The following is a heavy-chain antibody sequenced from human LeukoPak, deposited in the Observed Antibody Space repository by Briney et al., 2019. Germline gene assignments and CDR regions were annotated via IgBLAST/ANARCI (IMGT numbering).Heavy chain of an antibody. CDR2: INHSGST. Sequence: SETLSLTCAVYGGSFSGYYWSWIRQPPGKGLEWIGEINHSGSTNYNPSLKSRVTISVDTSKNQFSLKLSSVTAADTAVYYCATLAAAGYTFFDYWGQGTLVTVSS. D-gene: IGHD6-13*01. J-gene: IGHJ4*02. CDR3: ATLAAAGYTFFDY. CDR1: GGSFSGYY. V-gene: IGHV4-34*01.